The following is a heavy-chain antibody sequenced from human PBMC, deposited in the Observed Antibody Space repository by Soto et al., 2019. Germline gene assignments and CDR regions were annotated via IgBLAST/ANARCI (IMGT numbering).Heavy chain of an antibody. CDR1: GYTFTGYY. V-gene: IGHV1-2*02. D-gene: IGHD1-1*01. J-gene: IGHJ6*02. CDR2: IIPNSGGA. Sequence: ASVKVSCKASGYTFTGYYMHWVRQAPGQGLEWMGWIIPNSGGANYAQKFQGRVTITTDTSMSTAYMELSSLRSEDTAVYYCARVSDRYNWNEYYYYYYGMDVWGQGTTVTVSS. CDR3: ARVSDRYNWNEYYYYYYGMDV.